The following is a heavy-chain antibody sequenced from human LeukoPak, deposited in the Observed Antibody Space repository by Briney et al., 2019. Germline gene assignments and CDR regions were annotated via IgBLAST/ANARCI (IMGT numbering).Heavy chain of an antibody. Sequence: GGSLRLSCAASGFTFSSYSMNWVRQAPGKGLEWVSYISSSSSTIYYADSVKGRFTISRDNAKNSLYLQMNSLRAEDTALYYCAKTGAVAGFDYWGQGTLVTVSS. J-gene: IGHJ4*02. CDR1: GFTFSSYS. V-gene: IGHV3-48*01. CDR2: ISSSSSTI. CDR3: AKTGAVAGFDY. D-gene: IGHD6-19*01.